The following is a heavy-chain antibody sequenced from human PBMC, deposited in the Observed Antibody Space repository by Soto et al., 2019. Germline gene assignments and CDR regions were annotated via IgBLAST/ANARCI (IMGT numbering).Heavy chain of an antibody. J-gene: IGHJ4*02. Sequence: ASVKVSCKASGYTFTSYGISWVRQAPGQGLEWMGWISAYNGNTSYAQKLQGRVTMTTDTSTSTAYMELRSLRSDDTAVYYCAREVQVTGTKFFDYWGQGTLVTVSS. CDR3: AREVQVTGTKFFDY. CDR2: ISAYNGNT. D-gene: IGHD1-7*01. CDR1: GYTFTSYG. V-gene: IGHV1-18*01.